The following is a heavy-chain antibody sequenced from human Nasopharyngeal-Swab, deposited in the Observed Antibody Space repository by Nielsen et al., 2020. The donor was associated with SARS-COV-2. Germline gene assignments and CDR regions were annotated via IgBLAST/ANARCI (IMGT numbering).Heavy chain of an antibody. CDR2: ISGSGDAT. CDR3: AKDSGGAVAVSWFDP. Sequence: GESLKISCAASGFTFTSYAMSWVRQAPGKGLEWVSGISGSGDATYYADSVKGRFTVSRDNSKNTLYLQMNSLRAEDTAVYYCAKDSGGAVAVSWFDPWGQGALVTVSS. V-gene: IGHV3-23*01. CDR1: GFTFTSYA. J-gene: IGHJ5*02. D-gene: IGHD6-19*01.